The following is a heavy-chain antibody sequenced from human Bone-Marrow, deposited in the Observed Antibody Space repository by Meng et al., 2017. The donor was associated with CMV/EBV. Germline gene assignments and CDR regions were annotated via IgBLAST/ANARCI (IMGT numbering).Heavy chain of an antibody. CDR3: ARDVYGRGWFDP. CDR1: GGAISSSSYY. CDR2: IYYSGST. D-gene: IGHD3-16*01. J-gene: IGHJ5*02. Sequence: QLPREESGPGLVKPSETLSLTCTVSGGAISSSSYYWGWIRQPPGKGLEWIGSIYYSGSTYYNPSLKSRVTISVDTSKNQFSLKLSSVTAADTAVYYCARDVYGRGWFDPWGQGTLVTVSS. V-gene: IGHV4-39*07.